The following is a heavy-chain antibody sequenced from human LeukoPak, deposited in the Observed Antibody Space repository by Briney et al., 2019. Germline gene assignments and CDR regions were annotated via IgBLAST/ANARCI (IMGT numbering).Heavy chain of an antibody. V-gene: IGHV3-48*04. D-gene: IGHD5-18*01. CDR3: ARQLWLDY. Sequence: PGGSLRLSCVASGFTFRYYGMNWVRQAPGKGLEWVSYISSSSSTIYYADSVKGRFTISRDNAKNSLYLQMNSLRAEDTAVYYCARQLWLDYWGQGTLVTVSS. CDR1: GFTFRYYG. CDR2: ISSSSSTI. J-gene: IGHJ4*02.